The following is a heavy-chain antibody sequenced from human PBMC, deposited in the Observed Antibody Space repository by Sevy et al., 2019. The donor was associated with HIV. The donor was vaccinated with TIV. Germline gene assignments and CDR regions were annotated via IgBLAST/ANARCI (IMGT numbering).Heavy chain of an antibody. CDR3: AKERNCGRDCLYFQH. CDR2: INWNGDDT. CDR1: GFTFDDYT. V-gene: IGHV3-43*01. D-gene: IGHD2-21*02. J-gene: IGHJ1*01. Sequence: GGSLRLSCAASGFTFDDYTMHWVRQAPGKGLEWVSLINWNGDDTYYADSVKGRFTISRDNSRKSLYLQMNSLRIDDTALYYCAKERNCGRDCLYFQHWGQGTLVTVSS.